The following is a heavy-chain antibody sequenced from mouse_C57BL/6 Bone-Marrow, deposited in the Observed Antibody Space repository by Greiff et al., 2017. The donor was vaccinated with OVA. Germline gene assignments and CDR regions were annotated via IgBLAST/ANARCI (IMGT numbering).Heavy chain of an antibody. CDR1: GYAFSSSW. V-gene: IGHV1-82*01. Sequence: VQLQESGPELVKPGASVKISCKASGYAFSSSWMNWVKQRPGKGLEWIGRIYPGDGDTNYNGKFKGKATLTADKSSSTAYMQLSSLTSEDSAVYFCARHEEVYYASYFDYWGQGTTLTVSP. D-gene: IGHD1-1*01. CDR2: IYPGDGDT. J-gene: IGHJ2*01. CDR3: ARHEEVYYASYFDY.